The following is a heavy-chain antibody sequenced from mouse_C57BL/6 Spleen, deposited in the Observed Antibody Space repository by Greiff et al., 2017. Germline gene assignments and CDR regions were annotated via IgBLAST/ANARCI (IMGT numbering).Heavy chain of an antibody. CDR1: GFTFSDYY. D-gene: IGHD2-3*01. J-gene: IGHJ4*01. V-gene: IGHV5-12*01. CDR2: ISNGGGST. CDR3: ARHEQDGYYYAMDY. Sequence: EVQRVESGGGLVQPGGSLKLSCAASGFTFSDYYMYWVRQTPEQRLEWVAYISNGGGSTYYPDTVKGRFTISRDNAKNTLYLQMSRLKSEDTAMYYCARHEQDGYYYAMDYWGQGTSVTVSS.